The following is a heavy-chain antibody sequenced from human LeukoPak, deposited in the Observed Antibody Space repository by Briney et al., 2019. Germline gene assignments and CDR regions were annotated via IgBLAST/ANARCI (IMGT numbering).Heavy chain of an antibody. CDR3: VGNGDYYFDDY. J-gene: IGHJ4*02. CDR2: IYYSGST. V-gene: IGHV4-39*07. D-gene: IGHD2-21*02. Sequence: PSETLSLTCTVSGGSISSSSYYWGWIRQPPGKGLEWIGSIYYSGSTNYNPSLRSRVTISIDKSKNQFSLKLSSVTAADTAVYYCVGNGDYYFDDYWGQGTLVTVSS. CDR1: GGSISSSSYY.